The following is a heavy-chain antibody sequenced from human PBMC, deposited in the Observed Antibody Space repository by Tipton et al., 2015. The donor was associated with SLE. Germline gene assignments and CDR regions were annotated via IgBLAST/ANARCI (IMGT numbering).Heavy chain of an antibody. CDR1: GFTFSSYS. CDR3: AGWKVGAPT. V-gene: IGHV3-48*01. D-gene: IGHD1-26*01. CDR2: ISSSSSTI. Sequence: SLRLSCAASGFTFSSYSMNWVRQAPGKGLEWVSYISSSSSTIYYADSVKGRFTISRDNAKNSLYLQMNSLRAEDTAVYYCAGWKVGAPTWGQGTLVTVSS. J-gene: IGHJ5*02.